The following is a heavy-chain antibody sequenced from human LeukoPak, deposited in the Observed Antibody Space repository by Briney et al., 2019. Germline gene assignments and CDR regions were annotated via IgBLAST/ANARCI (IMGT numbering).Heavy chain of an antibody. V-gene: IGHV3-21*04. CDR3: AKQLGYCSDGSCYFPY. J-gene: IGHJ4*02. Sequence: GGSLRLSCAASGFTFSSYSMNWVRQAPGKGLGWVSSISSSSSYIYYADSVKGRFTISRDNSKSTLCLQMNSLRAEDTAVYYCAKQLGYCSDGSCYFPYWGQGTLVTVSS. D-gene: IGHD2-15*01. CDR2: ISSSSSYI. CDR1: GFTFSSYS.